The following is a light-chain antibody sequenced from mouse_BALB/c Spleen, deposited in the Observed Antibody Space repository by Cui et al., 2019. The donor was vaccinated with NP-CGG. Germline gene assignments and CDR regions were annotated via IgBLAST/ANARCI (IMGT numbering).Light chain of an antibody. J-gene: IGLJ1*01. CDR3: ALWYSNHWV. CDR2: GTN. CDR1: NGAVTTSNY. Sequence: HAFVTQESALTTSPGETVTLTCRSSNGAVTTSNYANWVQEKPDHLFTGLIGGTNNRAPGVPARFSGSLIGDKAALTIIGAQTEDEAIYFCALWYSNHWVFGGGTKLTVL. V-gene: IGLV1*01.